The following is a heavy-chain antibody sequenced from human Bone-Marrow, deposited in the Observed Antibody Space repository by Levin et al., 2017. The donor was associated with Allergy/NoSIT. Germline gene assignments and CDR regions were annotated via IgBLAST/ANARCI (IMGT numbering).Heavy chain of an antibody. V-gene: IGHV3-9*01. J-gene: IGHJ4*02. Sequence: SLKISCAASGFTFDDFAMHWVRQVPGKGLEWVSGINWSSGSIGYGDSVKGRFIISSDNAHNSLHLHMNSLRPEDTAFYYCAKARTDKSEYHAFDFWGQGTLVTVS. D-gene: IGHD3/OR15-3a*01. CDR1: GFTFDDFA. CDR3: AKARTDKSEYHAFDF. CDR2: INWSSGSI.